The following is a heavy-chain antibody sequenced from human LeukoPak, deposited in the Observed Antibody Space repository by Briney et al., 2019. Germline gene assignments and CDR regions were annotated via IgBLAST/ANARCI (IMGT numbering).Heavy chain of an antibody. D-gene: IGHD3-9*01. CDR1: GFTFSSYA. Sequence: GGSLRLSCAASGFTFSSYAMSWVRQAPGKGLEWVSSISSSSSYIYYADSVKGRFTISRDNAKNSLYLQMNSLRAEDTAVYYCARVTPSYYDILTGYYSLYYYYGMDVWGQGTTVTVSS. CDR3: ARVTPSYYDILTGYYSLYYYYGMDV. V-gene: IGHV3-21*01. CDR2: ISSSSSYI. J-gene: IGHJ6*02.